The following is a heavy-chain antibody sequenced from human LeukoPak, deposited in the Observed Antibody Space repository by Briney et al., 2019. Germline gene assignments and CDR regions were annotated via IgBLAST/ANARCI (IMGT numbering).Heavy chain of an antibody. D-gene: IGHD6-19*01. J-gene: IGHJ4*02. Sequence: GGSLRLSCAASGFTFSSYAMSWARQAPGKGLEWVSAISGSGGSTYYADSVKGRFPISRGNSKNTLYLQINSLRAEDTAVYYCANVLDSSGRGSTDYWGQGTLVTVSS. CDR1: GFTFSSYA. V-gene: IGHV3-23*01. CDR3: ANVLDSSGRGSTDY. CDR2: ISGSGGST.